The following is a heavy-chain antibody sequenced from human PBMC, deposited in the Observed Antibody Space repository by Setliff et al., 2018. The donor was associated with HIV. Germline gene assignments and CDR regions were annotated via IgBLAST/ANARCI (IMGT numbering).Heavy chain of an antibody. V-gene: IGHV3-7*01. D-gene: IGHD3-16*01. CDR1: GFTFSNAW. Sequence: PGGSLRLSCAASGFTFSNAWMSWVRQAPGKGLESVANVKQDGTETLYVDSVKGRFTISRDNSKNSLYLQMNSLRVEDTAVYYCARWGLPYGIDAWGQGTLVTVSS. J-gene: IGHJ4*02. CDR2: VKQDGTET. CDR3: ARWGLPYGIDA.